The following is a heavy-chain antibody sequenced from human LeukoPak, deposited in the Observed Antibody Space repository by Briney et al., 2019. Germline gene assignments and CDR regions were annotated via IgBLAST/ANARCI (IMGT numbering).Heavy chain of an antibody. CDR3: ARLPLAQENYFDY. CDR1: GDSISTYY. V-gene: IGHV4-59*08. J-gene: IGHJ4*02. CDR2: IFYNGNT. Sequence: SETLSLTCTVSGDSISTYYWSWIRQPPGKGLEWIGYIFYNGNTNYNLSLKSRVTMSMDTSKNQFSLRLNSVTAADTAVYYCARLPLAQENYFDYWGQGTLVTVSS.